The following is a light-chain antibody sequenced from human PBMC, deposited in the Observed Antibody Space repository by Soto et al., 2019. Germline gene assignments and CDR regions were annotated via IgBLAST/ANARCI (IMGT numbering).Light chain of an antibody. CDR1: QSVSSY. CDR3: QQHNGWPLT. V-gene: IGKV3-15*01. Sequence: RVMTQSPATLSVSPGERATLSCRASQSVSSYLAWYQQKPGQAPRLLIYLTSTRATGVPARFSGSGSGTEFTLTISSLQSDDSAVYYCQQHNGWPLTFGGGTKVDIK. CDR2: LTS. J-gene: IGKJ4*01.